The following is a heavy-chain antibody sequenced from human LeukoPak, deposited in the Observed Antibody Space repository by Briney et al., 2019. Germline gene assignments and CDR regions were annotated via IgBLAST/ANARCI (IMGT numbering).Heavy chain of an antibody. CDR1: GGSISSNSYY. CDR2: IYYSGST. CDR3: ARGRVSSSTWHSTYYYYFYMDV. J-gene: IGHJ6*03. D-gene: IGHD4-11*01. V-gene: IGHV4-39*07. Sequence: SETLSLTCAVSGGSISSNSYYWGWIRQPPGTGLEWIGSIYYSGSTYYNPSLKSRVTISVDTSKNQFSLKLSSVTAADTAVYFCARGRVSSSTWHSTYYYYFYMDVWGKGTTVTVSS.